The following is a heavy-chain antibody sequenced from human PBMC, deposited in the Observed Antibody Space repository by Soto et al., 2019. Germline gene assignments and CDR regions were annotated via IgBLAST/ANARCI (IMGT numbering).Heavy chain of an antibody. D-gene: IGHD2-15*01. CDR2: IYYSGST. Sequence: SETLSLTCTVSGGSISSSSYYWGWIRQPPGKGLEWIGSIYYSGSTYYNPSLKSRVTISVDTSKNQFSLKLSSVTAADTAVYYCARQGRVVRTAFDIWGQGTMVT. V-gene: IGHV4-39*01. J-gene: IGHJ3*02. CDR1: GGSISSSSYY. CDR3: ARQGRVVRTAFDI.